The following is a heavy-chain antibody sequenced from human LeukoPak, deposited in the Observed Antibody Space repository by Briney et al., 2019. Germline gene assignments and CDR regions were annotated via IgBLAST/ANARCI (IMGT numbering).Heavy chain of an antibody. CDR1: GFTFSSYW. CDR3: ARDLKYYDFWSGYYEPAQEAANDY. J-gene: IGHJ4*02. D-gene: IGHD3-3*01. CDR2: IKQEGSEK. Sequence: GGSLRLSCAASGFTFSSYWMSWVRQAPGKGLEWVANIKQEGSEKYYVDSVKGRFTISRDNAKNSLYLQMNSLRAEDTAVYYCARDLKYYDFWSGYYEPAQEAANDYWGQGTLVTVSS. V-gene: IGHV3-7*01.